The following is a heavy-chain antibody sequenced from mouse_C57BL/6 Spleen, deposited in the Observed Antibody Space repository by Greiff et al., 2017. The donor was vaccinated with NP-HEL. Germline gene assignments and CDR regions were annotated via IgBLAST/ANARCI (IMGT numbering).Heavy chain of an antibody. CDR2: IDPETGGT. CDR1: GYTFTDYE. CDR3: TRGSNHPFAY. Sequence: QVQLQQSGAELVRPGASVTLSCKASGYTFTDYEMHWVKQTPVHGLEWIGAIDPETGGTAYNQKFKGKAILTADKSSSTAYMELRSLTSEDSAVYYCTRGSNHPFAYWGQGTLVTVSA. V-gene: IGHV1-15*01. J-gene: IGHJ3*01. D-gene: IGHD2-5*01.